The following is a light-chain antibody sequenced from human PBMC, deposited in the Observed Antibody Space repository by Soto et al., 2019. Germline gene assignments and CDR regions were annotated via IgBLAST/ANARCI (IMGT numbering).Light chain of an antibody. CDR3: KQHSHWPPWT. J-gene: IGKJ1*01. Sequence: EVVLTQSPATLSLSPGERATLSCRASENVRTFVDWYQQKPGQAPTLLIYGASNMATGITARFSGSGSGTDLTITISNLEPEDFAVYYCKQHSHWPPWTFGQGNRVEIK. CDR1: ENVRTF. V-gene: IGKV3-11*01. CDR2: GAS.